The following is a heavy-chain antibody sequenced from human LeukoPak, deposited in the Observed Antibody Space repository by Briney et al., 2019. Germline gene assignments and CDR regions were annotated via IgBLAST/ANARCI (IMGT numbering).Heavy chain of an antibody. V-gene: IGHV4-59*01. D-gene: IGHD6-6*01. Sequence: SETLSLTCTVYGGSISSYYWSWIRQPPGKGLEWIGHIYSSGSTNYKPSLKSRVTMSVDTSKNQFSLKLTSVTAADTAVYYCARGGPTIAARRTFDYWGQGTLVTVSS. CDR1: GGSISSYY. J-gene: IGHJ4*02. CDR2: IYSSGST. CDR3: ARGGPTIAARRTFDY.